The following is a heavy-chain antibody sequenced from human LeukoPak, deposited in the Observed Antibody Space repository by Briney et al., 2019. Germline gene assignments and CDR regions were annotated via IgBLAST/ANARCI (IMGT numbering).Heavy chain of an antibody. CDR2: ISYDGSSK. CDR1: GFTFSSYG. V-gene: IGHV3-30*18. Sequence: GGSLSLSCAASGFTFSSYGMHWVCQAPGQGLEWVAVISYDGSSKYYEDSVKGRFTISRDNSKNTLYLQMNSLRDEDTAVYYCAKVRGYSYGQFFDYWGEGTLVSVSS. D-gene: IGHD5-18*01. CDR3: AKVRGYSYGQFFDY. J-gene: IGHJ4*02.